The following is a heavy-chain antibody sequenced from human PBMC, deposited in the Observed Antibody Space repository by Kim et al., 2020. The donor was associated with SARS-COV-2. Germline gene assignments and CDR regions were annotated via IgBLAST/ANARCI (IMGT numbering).Heavy chain of an antibody. V-gene: IGHV3-30*13. Sequence: YADSVKGRFTISRDNSTKRLYLKMNSLRAEDTAVYFCAKGAMGRGADRDYWGQGTLVTVSS. J-gene: IGHJ4*02. D-gene: IGHD3-10*01. CDR3: AKGAMGRGADRDY.